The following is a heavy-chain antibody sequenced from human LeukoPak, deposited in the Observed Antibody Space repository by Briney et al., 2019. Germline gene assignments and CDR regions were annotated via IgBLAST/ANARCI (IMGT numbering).Heavy chain of an antibody. CDR2: INHSGST. V-gene: IGHV4-34*01. D-gene: IGHD4-17*01. CDR1: GGSFSGYY. Sequence: SETLSLTCAVYGGSFSGYYWSWIRQPPGKGLEWIGEINHSGSTNYNPSLKSRVTIPVDTSKNQFSLKLSSVTAADTAVYYCARGGGLRYFDYWGQGTLVTVSS. J-gene: IGHJ4*02. CDR3: ARGGGLRYFDY.